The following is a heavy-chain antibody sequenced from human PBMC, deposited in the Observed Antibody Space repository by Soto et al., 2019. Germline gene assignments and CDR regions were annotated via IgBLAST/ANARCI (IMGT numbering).Heavy chain of an antibody. V-gene: IGHV3-30-3*01. J-gene: IGHJ5*02. Sequence: GGSLRRSCAAAGFTFIDYAVHWVRQVPGKGLEWVTVISYDGNNKYYADSVKGRFTISRDNSKNTVFLQMNSLRPDDTAVYYCAREGQVWSNWFAPWVQGTLVPVSS. D-gene: IGHD2-8*02. CDR3: AREGQVWSNWFAP. CDR1: GFTFIDYA. CDR2: ISYDGNNK.